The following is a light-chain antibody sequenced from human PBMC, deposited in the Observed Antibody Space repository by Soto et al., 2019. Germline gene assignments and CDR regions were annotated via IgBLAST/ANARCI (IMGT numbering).Light chain of an antibody. J-gene: IGKJ4*01. CDR3: QQYNSWPLT. V-gene: IGKV3-20*01. Sequence: IVLTQSPDTLSLSPGETATLSCRASQSVSNTYLAWYQQKPGQAPRLLIYGASGRATAIPDRFSGSGSGTEFTLIISSLQSEDFAVYYCQQYNSWPLTFGGGTKVEIK. CDR2: GAS. CDR1: QSVSNTY.